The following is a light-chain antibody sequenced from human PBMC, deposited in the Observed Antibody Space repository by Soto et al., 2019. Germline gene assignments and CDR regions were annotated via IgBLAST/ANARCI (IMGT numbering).Light chain of an antibody. CDR2: EDN. CDR3: QSYDYNTRL. V-gene: IGLV6-57*04. CDR1: SGNIASNS. J-gene: IGLJ3*02. Sequence: NFMLTQPHSVSESPGKTVTISCTRSSGNIASNSVQWFQQRPGSAPTAVIYEDNQRPSGVPARFSGSIDSSSNSASLTISGLKTEDEADYYCQSYDYNTRLFGGGTKLTVL.